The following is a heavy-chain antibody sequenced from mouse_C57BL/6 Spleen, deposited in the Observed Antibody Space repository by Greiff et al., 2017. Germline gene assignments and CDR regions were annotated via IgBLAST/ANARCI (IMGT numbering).Heavy chain of an antibody. D-gene: IGHD1-1*01. CDR1: GFTFSDYG. Sequence: EVQVVESGGGLVKPGGSLKLSCAASGFTFSDYGMHWVRQAPEKGLEWVAYISSGSSTIYYADTVKGRFTIARDNTKNTLFLQMTSLRSEDTAIYYCASLGSCYGDFDYWGQGATLTVYS. J-gene: IGHJ2*01. CDR3: ASLGSCYGDFDY. CDR2: ISSGSSTI. V-gene: IGHV5-17*01.